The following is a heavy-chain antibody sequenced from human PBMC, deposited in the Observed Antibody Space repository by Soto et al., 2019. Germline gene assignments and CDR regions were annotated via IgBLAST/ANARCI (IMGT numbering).Heavy chain of an antibody. CDR3: ARQKYGAGAS. CDR2: ISFAGST. V-gene: IGHV4-59*01. Sequence: PSETLSLTCNVSGGSFSPYYWSWIRQPPGKGLEWIGHISFAGSTNYNPSLESRVTISADTSKNQFSLRLGSVTAADTAVYYCARQKYGAGASWGQGTLVTVPQ. J-gene: IGHJ5*02. D-gene: IGHD3-10*01. CDR1: GGSFSPYY.